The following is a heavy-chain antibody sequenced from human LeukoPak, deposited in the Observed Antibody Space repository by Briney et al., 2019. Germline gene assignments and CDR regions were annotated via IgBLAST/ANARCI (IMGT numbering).Heavy chain of an antibody. CDR2: ISGSGGGT. V-gene: IGHV3-23*01. CDR3: AKSARLRFLEWLLYPFDY. D-gene: IGHD3-3*01. Sequence: PGGSLRLSCAASGFTFSSYAMSWVRQAPGKGLEWVSAISGSGGGTYYADSVKGRFTISRDNSKNTLYLQMNSLRAEDTAVYYCAKSARLRFLEWLLYPFDYWGQGTLVTVSS. J-gene: IGHJ4*02. CDR1: GFTFSSYA.